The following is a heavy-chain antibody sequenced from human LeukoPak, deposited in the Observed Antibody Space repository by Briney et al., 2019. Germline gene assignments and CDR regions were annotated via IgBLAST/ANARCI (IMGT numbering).Heavy chain of an antibody. D-gene: IGHD6-19*01. CDR1: GFIFTNYA. CDR3: AKNDVDQWLVSGY. V-gene: IGHV3-23*01. CDR2: IVGSGTTT. J-gene: IGHJ4*02. Sequence: GGSLRLSCVASGFIFTNYAMNWVRQGPGKGLEWVSAIVGSGTTTYYADSVKGRFTISRDNSKNTLYLQMNSLRAEDTAVYYCAKNDVDQWLVSGYWGQGTLVTVSS.